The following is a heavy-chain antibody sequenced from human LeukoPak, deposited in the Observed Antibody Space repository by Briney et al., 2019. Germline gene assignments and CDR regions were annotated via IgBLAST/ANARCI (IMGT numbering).Heavy chain of an antibody. D-gene: IGHD5-24*01. V-gene: IGHV5-51*01. CDR1: GYSFTSYW. J-gene: IGHJ4*02. Sequence: GESLNISRKGSGYSFTSYWIGRVRQMPGKGLEWMGIIYPGDSDTRYSPSFQGQVTISADKAISTAYLQWSSLKASDTAMYYCARHSIPDQDGYNGGVDFDYWGQGTLVTVSS. CDR3: ARHSIPDQDGYNGGVDFDY. CDR2: IYPGDSDT.